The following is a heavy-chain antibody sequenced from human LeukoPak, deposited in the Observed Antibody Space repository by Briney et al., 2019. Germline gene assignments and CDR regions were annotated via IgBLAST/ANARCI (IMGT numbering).Heavy chain of an antibody. Sequence: GGSLRLSCAASGFTFTSYAMTWVRQAPGKGLEWVSGISNSGSSTYYADSVKGRFTISRDNSKNTLYLQMNSLRAEDTAIYYCAKDCNGGNCYIDYWGQGTLVTVAS. D-gene: IGHD2-15*01. V-gene: IGHV3-23*05. CDR3: AKDCNGGNCYIDY. CDR1: GFTFTSYA. CDR2: ISNSGSST. J-gene: IGHJ4*02.